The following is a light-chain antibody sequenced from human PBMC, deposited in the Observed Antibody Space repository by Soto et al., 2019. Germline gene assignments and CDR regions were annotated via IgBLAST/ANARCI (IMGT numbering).Light chain of an antibody. V-gene: IGKV3-15*01. J-gene: IGKJ5*01. Sequence: QKPGQVPSLLIYGASTRASGIPARFSGSGSGTEFTLTIGSLQSEDFAVYYCQQYSSSPSFGQGTRLEIK. CDR3: QQYSSSPS. CDR2: GAS.